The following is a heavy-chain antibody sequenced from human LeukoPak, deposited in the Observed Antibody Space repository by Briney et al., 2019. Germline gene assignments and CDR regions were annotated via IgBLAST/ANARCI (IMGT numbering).Heavy chain of an antibody. D-gene: IGHD3-22*01. V-gene: IGHV4-59*01. J-gene: IGHJ6*03. Sequence: SETLSLTCSVSGGSISSYSWSWIRQPPGKGLEWIGYIYNSGSTNYNPSLKSRVTKSVDTSNNQFSLNLSSVTAADTAVYYCARLYHDTSGYYWASNYYYYMDVWGKGTTVTISS. CDR2: IYNSGST. CDR3: ARLYHDTSGYYWASNYYYYMDV. CDR1: GGSISSYS.